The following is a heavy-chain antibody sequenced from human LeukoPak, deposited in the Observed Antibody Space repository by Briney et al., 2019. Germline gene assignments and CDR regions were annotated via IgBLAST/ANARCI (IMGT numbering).Heavy chain of an antibody. D-gene: IGHD1-26*01. V-gene: IGHV3-64*02. J-gene: IGHJ5*02. CDR2: ISSNGGST. Sequence: GGSLRLSCAASGFTFSSYAMHWVRQAPGKGLEYVAAISSNGGSTYYAGSVKGRFTISRDNSKNTLYLQMDSLRADYMAVYYCAREISPGNWFDPWGQGTLVTVSS. CDR1: GFTFSSYA. CDR3: AREISPGNWFDP.